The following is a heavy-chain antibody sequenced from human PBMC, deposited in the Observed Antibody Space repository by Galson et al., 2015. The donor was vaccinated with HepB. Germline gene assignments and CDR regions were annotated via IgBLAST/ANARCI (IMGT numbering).Heavy chain of an antibody. D-gene: IGHD3-3*01. V-gene: IGHV3-15*01. CDR2: IKSKTDGGTT. CDR1: GFTFSNAW. J-gene: IGHJ4*02. Sequence: SLRLSCAASGFTFSNAWMSWVRQAPGKGLEWVGRIKSKTDGGTTDYAAPVKGRFTISRDDSKNTLYLQMNSLKTEDTAVYYCTTDHVTIFGVVITYFDYWGQGTLVTVSS. CDR3: TTDHVTIFGVVITYFDY.